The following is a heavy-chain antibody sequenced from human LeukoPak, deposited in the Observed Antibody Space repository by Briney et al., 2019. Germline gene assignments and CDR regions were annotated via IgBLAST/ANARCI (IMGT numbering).Heavy chain of an antibody. CDR2: IRQSGSEK. Sequence: GGSLRLSCAASGFTFSRHWMTWVRQAPGKGLEWAASIRQSGSEKYYVDSVKGRFTVSRDNAKNSLYLQMKSLSAGDTAVYYCARGPSYGDRVDFLDSWAQGTKVTVSS. J-gene: IGHJ4*02. CDR1: GFTFSRHW. D-gene: IGHD5-18*01. V-gene: IGHV3-7*01. CDR3: ARGPSYGDRVDFLDS.